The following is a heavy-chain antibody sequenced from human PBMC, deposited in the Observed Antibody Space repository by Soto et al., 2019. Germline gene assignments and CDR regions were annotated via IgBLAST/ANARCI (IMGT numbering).Heavy chain of an antibody. CDR1: GFTFSSYG. CDR2: ISYDGSNK. D-gene: IGHD3-10*01. Sequence: GGSLRLSCAASGFTFSSYGIHWVRQAPGKGLEWVAVISYDGSNKYYADSVKGRFTISRDNSKNTLYLQMNSLRAEDTAVYYCAKSEFVGNDAFDIWGQGTMVTVSS. CDR3: AKSEFVGNDAFDI. V-gene: IGHV3-30*18. J-gene: IGHJ3*02.